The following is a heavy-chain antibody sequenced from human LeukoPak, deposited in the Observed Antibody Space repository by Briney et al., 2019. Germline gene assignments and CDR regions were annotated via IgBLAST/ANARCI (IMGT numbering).Heavy chain of an antibody. CDR1: GFTFDDYA. CDR2: ISWNSGSI. Sequence: PGRSLGLSCAASGFTFDDYAMHWVRQAPGKGLEWVSGISWNSGSIGYADSVKGRFTISRDNAKNSLYLQMNSLRAEDTALYYCAKNDADAFDIWGQGTMVTVSS. V-gene: IGHV3-9*01. J-gene: IGHJ3*02. D-gene: IGHD1-1*01. CDR3: AKNDADAFDI.